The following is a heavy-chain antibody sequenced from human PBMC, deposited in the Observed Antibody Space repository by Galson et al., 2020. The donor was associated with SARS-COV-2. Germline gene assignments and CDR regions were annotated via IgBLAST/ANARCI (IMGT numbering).Heavy chain of an antibody. J-gene: IGHJ4*02. CDR3: ATPREWLRWSSGYDY. CDR1: GFTFSSYA. V-gene: IGHV3-30-3*01. CDR2: ISYDGSNK. Sequence: GGSLRLSCAPSGFTFSSYAMHWVRQAQGKGLEWVAVISYDGSNKYYADSVKGRFTISRDNSKNTLYLQMNSLRAEDTAVYYCATPREWLRWSSGYDYWGQGTLVTVSS. D-gene: IGHD5-12*01.